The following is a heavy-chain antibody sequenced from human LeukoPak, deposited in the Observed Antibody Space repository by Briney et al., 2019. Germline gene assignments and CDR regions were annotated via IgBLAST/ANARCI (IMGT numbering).Heavy chain of an antibody. Sequence: SETLSLTCTVSSGSITNYYWSWIRQPPGKRPEWMAYISDSGSDIYNPSLKSRVAISVDTSKNQFSLKVTSVTAADTAVYFCARHRRNYYGTGGSPFDFWGQGILVTVSS. CDR1: SGSITNYY. D-gene: IGHD3-10*01. J-gene: IGHJ4*02. V-gene: IGHV4-59*08. CDR3: ARHRRNYYGTGGSPFDF. CDR2: ISDSGSD.